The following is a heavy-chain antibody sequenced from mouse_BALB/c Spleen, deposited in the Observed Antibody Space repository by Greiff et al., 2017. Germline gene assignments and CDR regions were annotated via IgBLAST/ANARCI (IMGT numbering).Heavy chain of an antibody. Sequence: QVQLQQPGAELVKPGASVELSCKASGYTFTSYWMHWVKQRPGQGLEWIGEINPSNGRTNYNEKFKSKATLTVDKSSSTAYMQLSSLTSEDSAVYYCARGAGYWYFDVWGAGTTVTVSS. CDR3: ARGAGYWYFDV. CDR2: INPSNGRT. J-gene: IGHJ1*01. CDR1: GYTFTSYW. D-gene: IGHD4-1*01. V-gene: IGHV1S81*02.